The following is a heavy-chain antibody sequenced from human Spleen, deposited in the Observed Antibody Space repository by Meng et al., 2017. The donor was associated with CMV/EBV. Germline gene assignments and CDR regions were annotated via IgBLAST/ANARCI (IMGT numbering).Heavy chain of an antibody. CDR3: ARDWSRDVLTGSFDY. V-gene: IGHV3-48*03. CDR2: ISSSGSTI. Sequence: GESLKISCAASGFSFSSYQMNWVRQAPGKGLEWISCISSSGSTIYYADSVKGRFTISRDNAKNSLYLQMNSLRAEDTAVYYCARDWSRDVLTGSFDYWGQGTLVTVSS. CDR1: GFSFSSYQ. D-gene: IGHD3-9*01. J-gene: IGHJ4*02.